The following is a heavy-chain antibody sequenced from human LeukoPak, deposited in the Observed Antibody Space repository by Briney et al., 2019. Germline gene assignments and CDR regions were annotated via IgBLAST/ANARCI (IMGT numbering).Heavy chain of an antibody. CDR2: INPDGSGK. CDR3: ARVGLLTPEFDY. Sequence: GGSLRLSCEASGFTLSTYWMNWVRQVPGKGLDWVANINPDGSGKRYVDSVKGRFTIARDNADNPLSLQMNSLRAEDTAVYYCARVGLLTPEFDYWGQGTLVTVPS. D-gene: IGHD3/OR15-3a*01. CDR1: GFTLSTYW. J-gene: IGHJ4*02. V-gene: IGHV3-7*01.